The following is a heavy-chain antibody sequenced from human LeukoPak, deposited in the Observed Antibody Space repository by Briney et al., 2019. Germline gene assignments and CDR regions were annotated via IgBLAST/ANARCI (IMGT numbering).Heavy chain of an antibody. D-gene: IGHD6-19*01. J-gene: IGHJ6*03. CDR2: IYTSGST. Sequence: PSQTLSLTCTVSGGSMSSGSYYWSWIRQPAGKGLEWIGRIYTSGSTNCNPSLKSRVTISVDSSKNQFSLKLSSVTAADTAVYDCVAVAKNYYYYYMDVWGKGTTVTVSS. CDR3: VAVAKNYYYYYMDV. CDR1: GGSMSSGSYY. V-gene: IGHV4-61*02.